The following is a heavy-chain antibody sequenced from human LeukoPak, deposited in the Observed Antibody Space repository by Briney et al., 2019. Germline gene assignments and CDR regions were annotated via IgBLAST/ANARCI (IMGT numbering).Heavy chain of an antibody. V-gene: IGHV4-39*01. Sequence: SETLSLTCTVSGGSISSRSDYWGWIRQPPGKGLEWIGSIYYSGSTHYNPSLKSRVTISVDTSKNQSSLKLSSVTAADTAVYYCARRPGEYGGNDFDYWGQGTLVTVSS. D-gene: IGHD4/OR15-4a*01. CDR2: IYYSGST. CDR3: ARRPGEYGGNDFDY. CDR1: GGSISSRSDY. J-gene: IGHJ4*02.